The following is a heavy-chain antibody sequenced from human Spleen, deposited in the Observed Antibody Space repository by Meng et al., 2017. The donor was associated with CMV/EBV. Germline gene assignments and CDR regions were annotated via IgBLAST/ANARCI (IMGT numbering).Heavy chain of an antibody. J-gene: IGHJ4*02. Sequence: GGSLRLSCTASGFIFSSYWMNWVRLAPGKGLEWVANIKQDGSKKYYVDSMKGRFTISRDNAKNSLYLQMNSLRAEDTALYYCAKGPAVAAPVDYWGQGTLVTVSS. D-gene: IGHD6-19*01. CDR3: AKGPAVAAPVDY. V-gene: IGHV3-7*03. CDR2: IKQDGSKK. CDR1: GFIFSSYW.